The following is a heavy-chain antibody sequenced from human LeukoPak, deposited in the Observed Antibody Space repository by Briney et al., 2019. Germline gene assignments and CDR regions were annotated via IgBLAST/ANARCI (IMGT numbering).Heavy chain of an antibody. Sequence: GGSLRLSCAASGFTFDHYAIHWVRQAPGKGLEWVSLISGDAGSTYYADSVKGRFTISRDNRKNSLYLQMNSLRTEDTALYYCAKDKVAGHYTVRLNALDVWGQGTTVTVSS. D-gene: IGHD3/OR15-3a*01. CDR3: AKDKVAGHYTVRLNALDV. CDR1: GFTFDHYA. V-gene: IGHV3-43*02. CDR2: ISGDAGST. J-gene: IGHJ6*02.